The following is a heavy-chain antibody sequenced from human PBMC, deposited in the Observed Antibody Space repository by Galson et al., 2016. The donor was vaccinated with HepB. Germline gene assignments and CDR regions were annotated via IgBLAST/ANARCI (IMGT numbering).Heavy chain of an antibody. V-gene: IGHV4-61*02. CDR2: IYTSGST. J-gene: IGHJ4*02. Sequence: TLSLTCVVSGGSISSGSYYWSWIRQPAGKGLEWIGRIYTSGSTNYNPSLKSRLTMSLDTSNNQFSLKLSSVTAADTADYYCAREEYYDILTAPLDYWGQGILVTVSS. D-gene: IGHD3-9*01. CDR3: AREEYYDILTAPLDY. CDR1: GGSISSGSYY.